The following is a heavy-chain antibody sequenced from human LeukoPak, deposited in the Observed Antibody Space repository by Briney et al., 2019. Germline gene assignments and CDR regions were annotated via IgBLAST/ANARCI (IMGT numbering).Heavy chain of an antibody. CDR1: GGSLSSYY. D-gene: IGHD3-10*01. V-gene: IGHV4-59*01. Sequence: SETLSLTCTVSGGSLSSYYWSWIRQPPGKGLEWIGYIYYSGRTTYNPSLRSRVTISVDTSKNQFPLKLSSVTAADTAVYYCARVFYFGSGTFDLWGRGTLVTVSS. CDR2: IYYSGRT. J-gene: IGHJ2*01. CDR3: ARVFYFGSGTFDL.